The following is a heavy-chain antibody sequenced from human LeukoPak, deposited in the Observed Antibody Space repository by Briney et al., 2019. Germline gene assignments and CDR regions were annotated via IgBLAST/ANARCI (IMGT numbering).Heavy chain of an antibody. V-gene: IGHV3-30-3*01. CDR2: ISYDGSNK. J-gene: IGHJ4*02. D-gene: IGHD5-18*01. Sequence: GGSLRLSCAASGSTFSSYAMHWVRQAPGKGLEWVAVISYDGSNKYYADSVKGRFTISRDNSKNTLYLQMNSLRAEDTAVYYCAKDEALGYSYGSFDYWGQGTLVTVSS. CDR1: GSTFSSYA. CDR3: AKDEALGYSYGSFDY.